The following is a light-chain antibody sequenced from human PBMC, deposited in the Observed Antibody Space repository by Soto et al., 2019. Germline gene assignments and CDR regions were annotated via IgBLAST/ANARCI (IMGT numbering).Light chain of an antibody. J-gene: IGLJ3*02. CDR1: SSNIESNT. Sequence: QSVLTQPPSASGTPGQRVTISCSGSSSNIESNTVNWYQQLPGMAPKLLIFSNKQRPSGVSDRISGSKSGTSASLAISGLQSEDEAAYYCATWDDSLSGWVFGGGTKVTVL. CDR2: SNK. V-gene: IGLV1-44*01. CDR3: ATWDDSLSGWV.